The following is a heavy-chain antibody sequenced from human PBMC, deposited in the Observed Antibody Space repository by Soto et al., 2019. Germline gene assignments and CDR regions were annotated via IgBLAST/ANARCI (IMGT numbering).Heavy chain of an antibody. CDR2: ISYDGSNK. CDR3: APGNLYSSSWGGFDY. CDR1: GFTNSSYA. Sequence: QVQLVESGGGVVQPGRSLRLSCAASGFTNSSYAMHWVHQAPCKGLEWVAVISYDGSNKYYADSVKGRFTISRDNSKNTLYLQMNSLRAEDTAVYYCAPGNLYSSSWGGFDYWGQGTLVTVSS. D-gene: IGHD6-13*01. J-gene: IGHJ4*02. V-gene: IGHV3-30-3*01.